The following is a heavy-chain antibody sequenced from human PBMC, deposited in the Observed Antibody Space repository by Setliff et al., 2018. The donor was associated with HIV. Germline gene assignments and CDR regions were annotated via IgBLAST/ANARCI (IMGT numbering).Heavy chain of an antibody. J-gene: IGHJ6*03. CDR2: INAAKGNT. CDR1: GYSFSSYA. CDR3: ARGASSETSDSPRIDYFYYLDV. V-gene: IGHV1-3*03. D-gene: IGHD1-7*01. Sequence: ASVKVSCKASGYSFSSYAIHWVRQAPGRRPEWMGWINAAKGNTKYAEELQGRVTITRDTSARTVYMELRSLRSEDTAVYYCARGASSETSDSPRIDYFYYLDVWGKGTTVTVSS.